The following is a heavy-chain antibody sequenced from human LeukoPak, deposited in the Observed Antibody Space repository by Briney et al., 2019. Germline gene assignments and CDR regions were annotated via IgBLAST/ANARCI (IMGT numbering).Heavy chain of an antibody. CDR2: IIPIFGTA. D-gene: IGHD1-26*01. Sequence: ASVKVSCKASGGTFSSYAISWVRQAPGQGLEWMGGIIPIFGTANYAQKFQGRVTMTEDTSTDTAYMELSSLRSEDTAVYYCARDPRSEWAYLDYYYGMDVWGQGTTVTVSS. V-gene: IGHV1-69*06. CDR1: GGTFSSYA. CDR3: ARDPRSEWAYLDYYYGMDV. J-gene: IGHJ6*02.